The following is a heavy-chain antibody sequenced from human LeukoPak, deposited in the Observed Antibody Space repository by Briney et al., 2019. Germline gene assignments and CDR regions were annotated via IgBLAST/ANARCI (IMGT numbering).Heavy chain of an antibody. J-gene: IGHJ4*02. Sequence: SETLSLTCTVSGYSISSGYCWVWIRQPPGKGLEWIGNVYHSGSTYYSPSLKSRVTISVDTSKNQFSLKLSSVTAADTAVYYCARDSRVRGDYVEAPVWGQGTLVTVSS. CDR3: ARDSRVRGDYVEAPV. D-gene: IGHD4-17*01. V-gene: IGHV4-38-2*02. CDR1: GYSISSGYC. CDR2: VYHSGST.